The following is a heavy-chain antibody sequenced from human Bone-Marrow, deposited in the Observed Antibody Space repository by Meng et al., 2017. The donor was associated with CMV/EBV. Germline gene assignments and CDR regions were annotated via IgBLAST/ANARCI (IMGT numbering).Heavy chain of an antibody. J-gene: IGHJ5*02. V-gene: IGHV4-59*03. Sequence: ESLKISCTVSGGSISSHYWSWIRQAPGKGLEWIGYITDRGSTSYNPSLKSRVSILVEADKNQFSLRLTSVTAADTAVFYCARSRDEFSKEFDRWGQGTLVTVSS. CDR3: ARSRDEFSKEFDR. CDR2: ITDRGST. D-gene: IGHD5-24*01. CDR1: GGSISSHY.